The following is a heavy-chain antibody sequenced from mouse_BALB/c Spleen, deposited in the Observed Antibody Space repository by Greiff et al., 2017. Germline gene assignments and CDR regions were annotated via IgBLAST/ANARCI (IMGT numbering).Heavy chain of an antibody. CDR1: GFTFSSYA. Sequence: EVMLVESGGGLVKPGGSLKLSCAASGFTFSSYAMSWVRQSPEKRLEWVAEISSGGSYTYYPDTVTGRFTISRDNAKNTLYLEMSSLRSEDTAMYYCAKAYYRYDEGSWGQGTLVTVSA. CDR2: ISSGGSYT. V-gene: IGHV5-9-4*01. CDR3: AKAYYRYDEGS. D-gene: IGHD2-14*01. J-gene: IGHJ3*01.